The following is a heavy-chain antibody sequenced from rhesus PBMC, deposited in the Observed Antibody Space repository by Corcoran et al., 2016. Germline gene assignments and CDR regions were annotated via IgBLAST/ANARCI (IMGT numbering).Heavy chain of an antibody. CDR3: ARVDSGNYALDY. D-gene: IGHD4-35*01. CDR1: GYTFTSSY. Sequence: QVQLVQSGAEVKKPGASVKLSCKASGYTFTSSYINWVRKAPGKVLEWMGWINPSQGNSDYAQKFQGRVTMTRDTSTSIAYRELTSLRSEDTAVYYCARVDSGNYALDYWGQGVLVTVSS. V-gene: IGHV1S9*01. CDR2: INPSQGNS. J-gene: IGHJ4*01.